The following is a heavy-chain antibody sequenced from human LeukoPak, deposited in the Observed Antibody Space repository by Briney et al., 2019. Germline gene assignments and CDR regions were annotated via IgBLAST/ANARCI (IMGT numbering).Heavy chain of an antibody. CDR2: IHFSGSA. CDR1: GDSISTYS. D-gene: IGHD3-9*01. V-gene: IGHV4-59*08. Sequence: SETLSLMCTVSGDSISTYSWSWIRQPPGKGLEWIGYIHFSGSASYNPSLKSRVTISLDTSKNQFSLRLTSVAAADTAVYFCARHREAGIAISSFPYYYYSFYMDVWGTGTSLTVSS. J-gene: IGHJ6*03. CDR3: ARHREAGIAISSFPYYYYSFYMDV.